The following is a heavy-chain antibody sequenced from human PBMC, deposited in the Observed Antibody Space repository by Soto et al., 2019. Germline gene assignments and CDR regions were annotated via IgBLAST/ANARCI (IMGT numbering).Heavy chain of an antibody. J-gene: IGHJ4*02. D-gene: IGHD2-21*02. CDR3: ARATDCGGDCYPSLTFDY. CDR2: IYYSGST. CDR1: GGSISSGDYY. V-gene: IGHV4-30-4*01. Sequence: QVQLQESGPGLVKPSQTLSLTCTVSGGSISSGDYYWSWIRQPPGKGLEWIGYIYYSGSTYYNPSLKSRVTISVATSKNQFSLKLSSVTAADTAVYYCARATDCGGDCYPSLTFDYWGQGTLVTVSS.